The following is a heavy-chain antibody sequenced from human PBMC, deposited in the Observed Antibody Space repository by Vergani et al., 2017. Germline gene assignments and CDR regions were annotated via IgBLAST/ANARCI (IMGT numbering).Heavy chain of an antibody. J-gene: IGHJ4*02. CDR3: AKKYCSSTSCYVGPLGY. V-gene: IGHV3-9*01. CDR1: GFTFDDYA. Sequence: EVQLVESGGGLVQPGRSLRLSCAASGFTFDDYAMHWVRQAPGKGLEWVSGISWNSGSTGYADAVKGRFTISRDNSKNTLYLQMNSLRAEDTAVYYCAKKYCSSTSCYVGPLGYWGQGTLVTVSS. D-gene: IGHD2-2*01. CDR2: ISWNSGST.